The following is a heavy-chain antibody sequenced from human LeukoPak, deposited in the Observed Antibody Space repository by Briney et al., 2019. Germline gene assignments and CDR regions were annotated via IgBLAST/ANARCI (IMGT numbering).Heavy chain of an antibody. D-gene: IGHD2-2*01. CDR3: ARDYCSSTSCLFDY. V-gene: IGHV1-2*04. CDR2: INPNSGDT. Sequence: ASVKVSCKAAGYTFTGYHMHWVRQAPGQGLEWMGRINPNSGDTNYAQKFQGWVTMTRDTSISTAYMELSRLTSDDTAVYYCARDYCSSTSCLFDYWGQGTLVTVSS. J-gene: IGHJ4*02. CDR1: GYTFTGYH.